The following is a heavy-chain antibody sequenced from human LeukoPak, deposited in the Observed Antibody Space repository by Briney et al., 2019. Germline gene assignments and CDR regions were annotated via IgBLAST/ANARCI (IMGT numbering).Heavy chain of an antibody. CDR2: ISNTGDHI. J-gene: IGHJ4*02. D-gene: IGHD3-16*01. CDR1: GFIFSRFS. CDR3: ARGAGVGSYVPFDL. Sequence: GGSLRLSCAASGFIFSRFSMNWVRQAPGRGLEWVSSISNTGDHIYYADSLQGRFTISRDNAKNSLFLQMDSLRVDDTAVYYCARGAGVGSYVPFDLWGLGTLVAVSS. V-gene: IGHV3-21*01.